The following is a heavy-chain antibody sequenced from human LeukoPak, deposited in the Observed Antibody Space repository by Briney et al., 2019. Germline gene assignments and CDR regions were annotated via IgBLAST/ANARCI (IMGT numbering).Heavy chain of an antibody. Sequence: PGGSLRLSCAASGFTVSSNYMSWVRQAPGKGLEWVSVIYSGGSTYYADSVKGRFTISRDNSKNTVSLQMNSLRAEDTAVYYCAKVLWLGRNYFDYWGQGTLVTVSS. D-gene: IGHD5-12*01. V-gene: IGHV3-53*01. CDR3: AKVLWLGRNYFDY. J-gene: IGHJ4*02. CDR2: IYSGGST. CDR1: GFTVSSNY.